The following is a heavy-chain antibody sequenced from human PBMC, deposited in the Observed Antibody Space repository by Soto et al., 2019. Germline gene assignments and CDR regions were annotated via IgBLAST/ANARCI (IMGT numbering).Heavy chain of an antibody. J-gene: IGHJ4*02. V-gene: IGHV3-23*01. CDR3: AKDPLPYSGTYYWVY. D-gene: IGHD1-26*01. CDR2: ISGSGAGT. CDR1: GFTFSTYA. Sequence: GGSLRLSCAVPGFTFSTYAMSWVRQAPGKGLEWVSAISGSGAGTYYAGSVKGRFTISRDNSKNTMYLQMNSLRAEDTAVYYCAKDPLPYSGTYYWVYWGQGTLVTVSS.